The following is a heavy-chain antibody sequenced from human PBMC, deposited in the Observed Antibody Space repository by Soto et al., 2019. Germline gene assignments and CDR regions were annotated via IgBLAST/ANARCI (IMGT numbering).Heavy chain of an antibody. J-gene: IGHJ5*02. V-gene: IGHV2-5*02. CDR3: AHRPRIAAAARGLGLFDP. CDR1: GFSLSTTGVG. D-gene: IGHD6-13*01. CDR2: IYWDDDK. Sequence: QITLKESGPTLVKPTQTLTLTCTFSGFSLSTTGVGVGWIRQPPGKALEWLAFIYWDDDKRYSPSLKSRLTITKDTSKNQVVVTMTNMDPVDTATYYCAHRPRIAAAARGLGLFDPWGQGTLVSVSS.